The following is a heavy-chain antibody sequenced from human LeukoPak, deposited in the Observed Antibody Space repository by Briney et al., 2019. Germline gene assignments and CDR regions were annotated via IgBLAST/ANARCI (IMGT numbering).Heavy chain of an antibody. CDR1: GGSISRYY. J-gene: IGHJ4*02. CDR2: IDYSGST. Sequence: KPSETLSLTCTVSGGSISRYYWSWIRQPLANGLDWIGDIDYSGSTKYNPSFKSRVTISVDTSKNQFSLKLTSVTAADTAVYYCARHSARDGYNYLTYFDYWGQGTLVTVS. D-gene: IGHD5-24*01. CDR3: ARHSARDGYNYLTYFDY. V-gene: IGHV4-59*08.